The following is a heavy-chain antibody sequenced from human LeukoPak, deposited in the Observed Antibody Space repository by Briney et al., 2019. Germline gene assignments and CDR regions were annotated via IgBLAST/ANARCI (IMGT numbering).Heavy chain of an antibody. CDR2: ISGSGST. J-gene: IGHJ4*02. V-gene: IGHV3-66*01. Sequence: GGSLRLSCAASGFTVSSNYMSWVRQAPGKGLEWVSVISGSGSTFYADSVKGRLTISRDISKNTVYLQMNNLRAEDTAVYYCAGYGGYSFWGQGTLVTASS. D-gene: IGHD4-23*01. CDR1: GFTVSSNY. CDR3: AGYGGYSF.